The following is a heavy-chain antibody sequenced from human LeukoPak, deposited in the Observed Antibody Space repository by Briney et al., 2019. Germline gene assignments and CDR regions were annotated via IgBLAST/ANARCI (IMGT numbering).Heavy chain of an antibody. V-gene: IGHV4-39*01. J-gene: IGHJ5*02. CDR3: ARHSRYCSSTSCYTGSLIRHRGWFDP. D-gene: IGHD2-2*02. Sequence: SQTLSLTCTVSGGSISSGGYYWSWIRQPPGKGLEWIGEINHSGSTNYNPSLKSRVTISVDTSKNQFSLKLSSVTGADTAVYYCARHSRYCSSTSCYTGSLIRHRGWFDPWGQGTLVTVSS. CDR1: GGSISSGGYY. CDR2: INHSGST.